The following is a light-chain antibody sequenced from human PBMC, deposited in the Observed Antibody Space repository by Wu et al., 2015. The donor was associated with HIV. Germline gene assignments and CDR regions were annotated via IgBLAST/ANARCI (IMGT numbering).Light chain of an antibody. J-gene: IGKJ4*01. Sequence: DIQLTQSPSFLSASVRDRVTITCRASQGISSYLAWYQQKPGKAPKLLIYAASTLQSGVPSRFSGSGSGTEFTLTISSLQPEDFATYYCQQLNSYLPLTFGGGTKVEIK. CDR3: QQLNSYLPLT. V-gene: IGKV1-9*01. CDR2: AAS. CDR1: QGISSY.